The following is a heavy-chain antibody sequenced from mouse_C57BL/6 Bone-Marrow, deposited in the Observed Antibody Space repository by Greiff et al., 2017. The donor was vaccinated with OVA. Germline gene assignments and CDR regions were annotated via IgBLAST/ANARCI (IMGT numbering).Heavy chain of an antibody. V-gene: IGHV5-12*01. CDR2: ISNGGGST. CDR3: ARRYYGSSPYWYFDV. Sequence: EVHLVESGGGLVQPGGSLKLSCAASGFTFSDYYMYWVRQTPEQRLEWVAYISNGGGSTYYPDTVKGGFTISRDNAKNTLYLQMSSLQTEDTAMYSCARRYYGSSPYWYFDVWGTGTTVTVSS. D-gene: IGHD1-1*01. J-gene: IGHJ1*03. CDR1: GFTFSDYY.